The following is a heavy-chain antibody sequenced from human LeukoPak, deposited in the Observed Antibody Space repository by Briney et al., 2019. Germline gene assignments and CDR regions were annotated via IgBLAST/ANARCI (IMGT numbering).Heavy chain of an antibody. CDR1: GFPFSSYA. Sequence: GGSLRLSCAASGFPFSSYAMNWVRQAPGKGLEWVSIIFGADKNTTYYADSVKGRFTVSRDNSKNTLDLQMNSLRAEDTAVYYCARVGSTRAFDPWGQGTLVTVSS. V-gene: IGHV3-23*01. J-gene: IGHJ5*02. CDR2: IFGADKNTT. CDR3: ARVGSTRAFDP. D-gene: IGHD5/OR15-5a*01.